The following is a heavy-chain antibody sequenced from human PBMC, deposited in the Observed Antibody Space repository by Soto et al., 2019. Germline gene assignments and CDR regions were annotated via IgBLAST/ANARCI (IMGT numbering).Heavy chain of an antibody. CDR1: GYTFTNYY. V-gene: IGHV1-46*01. D-gene: IGHD3-3*01. CDR2: IHYSGATP. J-gene: IGHJ4*02. CDR3: ARDNNDFWSLYPLAFDY. Sequence: ASVKVSCKASGYTFTNYYMHWVRQAPGQGLEWMGVIHYSGATPTYAQKFQGRVTMARDTSTSTVYVELSSLTSEDTAVYYCARDNNDFWSLYPLAFDYWGQGALVTVSS.